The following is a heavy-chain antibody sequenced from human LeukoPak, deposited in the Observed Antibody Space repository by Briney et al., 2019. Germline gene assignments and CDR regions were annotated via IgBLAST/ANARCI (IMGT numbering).Heavy chain of an antibody. CDR2: INWNGIIK. D-gene: IGHD2-8*01. CDR3: ARDLMMEGRYFYHYMDV. Sequence: SGGSLRLSCAVSGFTFEDFGMRWVRPGPGGGVGWVAGINWNGIIKRYGDSVRGRFTISRDKATNSLYLQMNSLRKEDTALYYCARDLMMEGRYFYHYMDVWGKGTTVTVSS. V-gene: IGHV3-20*04. J-gene: IGHJ6*03. CDR1: GFTFEDFG.